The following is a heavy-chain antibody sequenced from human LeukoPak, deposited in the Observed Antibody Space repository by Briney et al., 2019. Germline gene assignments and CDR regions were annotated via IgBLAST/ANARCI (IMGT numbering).Heavy chain of an antibody. J-gene: IGHJ4*02. CDR1: GGFFSGYY. CDR2: INHSGST. CDR3: ARRRGYCSSTSCYAYRFDC. V-gene: IGHV4-34*01. Sequence: SETLSLTCAVYGGFFSGYYWSWIRQPPGKGLEWIGEINHSGSTNYNPSLKSRVTISVDTSKNQFSLKLSSVTAADTAVYYCARRRGYCSSTSCYAYRFDCWGQGTLVTVSS. D-gene: IGHD2-2*01.